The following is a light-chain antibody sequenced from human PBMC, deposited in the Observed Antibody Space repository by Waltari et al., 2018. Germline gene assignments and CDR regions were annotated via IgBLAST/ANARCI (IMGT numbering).Light chain of an antibody. J-gene: IGKJ2*01. CDR1: QSISSY. CDR2: AAS. V-gene: IGKV1-39*01. CDR3: QQSYSTPPYP. Sequence: DIQMTQSPPSLSASVGDRVTITCRASQSISSYLNWYQQQPGKAPKLLIYAASSLQSGVPSRFSASGSGTDFTLTISSLQPEDFATYYGQQSYSTPPYPFGQGTKLEIK.